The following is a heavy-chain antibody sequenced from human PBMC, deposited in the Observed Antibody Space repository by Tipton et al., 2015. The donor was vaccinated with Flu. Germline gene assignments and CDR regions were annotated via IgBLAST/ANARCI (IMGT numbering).Heavy chain of an antibody. J-gene: IGHJ6*02. V-gene: IGHV1-2*04. D-gene: IGHD5-18*01. Sequence: QLVQSGAEVKKPGASVKVSCKASGYTFTGYYMHWVRQAPGQGLEWMGWISPNSGGTNYAQKFQGWVTMTRDTSISTAYMELSRLRSDDTAVYYCARDAMGDYYYGMDVWGQGTTVTVSS. CDR2: ISPNSGGT. CDR3: ARDAMGDYYYGMDV. CDR1: GYTFTGYY.